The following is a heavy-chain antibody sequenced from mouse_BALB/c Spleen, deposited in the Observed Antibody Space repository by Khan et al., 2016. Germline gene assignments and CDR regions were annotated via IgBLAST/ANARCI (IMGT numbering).Heavy chain of an antibody. D-gene: IGHD4-1*01. V-gene: IGHV7-3*02. CDR1: GFTFTDYY. CDR3: ASLTGTIAY. CDR2: IRNKAGGYTT. J-gene: IGHJ3*01. Sequence: EVELVESGGGLVQTGGSLRLSCATSGFTFTDYYMTWVRQPPGKALEWLGFIRNKAGGYTTEYSASVKGRFTISRDNSQSILYLKMNTLRAEDSATYYCASLTGTIAYWGRGTLVTVSA.